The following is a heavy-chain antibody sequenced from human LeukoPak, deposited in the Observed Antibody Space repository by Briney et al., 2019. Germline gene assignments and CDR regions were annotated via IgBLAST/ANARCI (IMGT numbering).Heavy chain of an antibody. Sequence: ASVKVSCKASGYTFTSYDINWVRQATGQGLEWMGWMNPNSGNTGYAQKFQGRVTMTRNTSIGTAYMELSSLRSEDTAVYYCARALTGAAAGLSGYYYYGMDVWGQGTTVTVSS. CDR3: ARALTGAAAGLSGYYYYGMDV. D-gene: IGHD6-13*01. CDR2: MNPNSGNT. V-gene: IGHV1-8*01. CDR1: GYTFTSYD. J-gene: IGHJ6*02.